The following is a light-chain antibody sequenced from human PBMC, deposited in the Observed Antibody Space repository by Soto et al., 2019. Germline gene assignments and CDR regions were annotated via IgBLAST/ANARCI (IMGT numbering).Light chain of an antibody. J-gene: IGLJ1*01. Sequence: QSVLTQPASVSGSPGQSITISCTGTSSDVGSYNLVSWYQQHPGKAPKLMIYEVSKRPSGVSNRFSGSKSGNTASLTISGLQAEDEVDYYCCSYEGSSTPLIFGTGTKVTVL. CDR1: SSDVGSYNL. V-gene: IGLV2-23*02. CDR3: CSYEGSSTPLI. CDR2: EVS.